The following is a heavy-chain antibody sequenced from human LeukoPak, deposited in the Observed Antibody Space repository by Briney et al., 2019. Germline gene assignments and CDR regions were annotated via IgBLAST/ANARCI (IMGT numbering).Heavy chain of an antibody. D-gene: IGHD4-17*01. J-gene: IGHJ1*01. CDR3: ARTPPSPYGDSSYFQH. V-gene: IGHV4-30-4*01. CDR1: GDSISCGDHY. Sequence: SETLSLTCTVSGDSISCGDHYWSWIRQPPGKGLEWIGYIYYSGSTYYNPSLKSRVTISVDTSKNQFSLKLSSVTAADTAVYYCARTPPSPYGDSSYFQHWGQGTLVTVSS. CDR2: IYYSGST.